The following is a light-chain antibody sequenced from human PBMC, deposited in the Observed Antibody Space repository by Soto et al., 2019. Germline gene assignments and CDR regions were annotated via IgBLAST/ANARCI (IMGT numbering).Light chain of an antibody. CDR3: QQRSNWPPIT. CDR1: QSVSSY. Sequence: EIVLTQSPATLSLSPGERATLSCRASQSVSSYLAGYQQKPCQAPRLLIYEPSNRATGIPARFSGSGSGTDFTLTISSLEPEDVAVYYFQQRSNWPPITFGQGTRLESK. CDR2: EPS. J-gene: IGKJ5*01. V-gene: IGKV3-11*01.